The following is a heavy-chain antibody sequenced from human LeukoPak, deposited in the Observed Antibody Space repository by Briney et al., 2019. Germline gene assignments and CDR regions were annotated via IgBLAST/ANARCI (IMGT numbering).Heavy chain of an antibody. Sequence: SETLSLTCTVSGGSISSGGYYWSCIRQHPGKGLEWIGYIYYSGSTYYNPSLKSRVTISVDTSKNQFSLKLSSVTAADTAVYYCARAYGSGSPSADVWGQGTTVTVSS. CDR3: ARAYGSGSPSADV. D-gene: IGHD3-10*01. CDR1: GGSISSGGYY. J-gene: IGHJ6*02. V-gene: IGHV4-31*03. CDR2: IYYSGST.